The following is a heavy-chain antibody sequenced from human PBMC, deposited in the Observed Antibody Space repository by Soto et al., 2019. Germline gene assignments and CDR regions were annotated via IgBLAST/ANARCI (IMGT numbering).Heavy chain of an antibody. CDR2: IIPIFGTT. J-gene: IGHJ6*02. V-gene: IGHV1-69*01. CDR3: ARDAIFGVVSRAIDYYYGMDV. D-gene: IGHD3-3*01. CDR1: GGTFSNYA. Sequence: QVQLVQSGAEVKKPGSSVKVSCKASGGTFSNYAISWVRQAPGQGLEWMGGIIPIFGTTNYAQKFQGRVTITADESTSTAYMELSSLSSEATAVYYCARDAIFGVVSRAIDYYYGMDVWGQGTTVTVSS.